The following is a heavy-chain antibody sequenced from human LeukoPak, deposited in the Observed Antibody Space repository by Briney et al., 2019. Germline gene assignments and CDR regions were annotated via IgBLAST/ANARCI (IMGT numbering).Heavy chain of an antibody. V-gene: IGHV4-4*07. D-gene: IGHD6-19*01. J-gene: IGHJ4*02. CDR3: ARDQGKQWLAYYFDY. CDR2: IYTSGRT. CDR1: GGSISSYY. Sequence: PSETLSLTCTVSGGSISSYYWSWIRQPAGKGLEWIGRIYTSGRTNYNPSLKSRVTMSVDTSKNQFSLKLSSMTAADTAVYYCARDQGKQWLAYYFDYWGQGTLVTVSS.